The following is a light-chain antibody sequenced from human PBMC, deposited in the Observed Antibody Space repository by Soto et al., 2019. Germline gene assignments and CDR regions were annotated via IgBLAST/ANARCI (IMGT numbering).Light chain of an antibody. Sequence: EIVLTQSPATLSLSPGERATLSCRASESVRHYVAWYQQKPGQTPRLLIYGGATRATDVPDRFSGSGSGTDFALTISRLEPEDSAVYYCQQYGGAPFTFGPGTRVDVK. CDR2: GGA. J-gene: IGKJ3*01. CDR1: ESVRHY. V-gene: IGKV3-20*01. CDR3: QQYGGAPFT.